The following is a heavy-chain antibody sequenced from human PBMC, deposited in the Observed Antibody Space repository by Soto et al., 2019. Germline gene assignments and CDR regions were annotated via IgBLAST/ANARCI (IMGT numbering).Heavy chain of an antibody. V-gene: IGHV4-39*07. CDR1: DGSISSSSYY. D-gene: IGHD3-10*01. J-gene: IGHJ6*02. CDR3: ARARGDYYGSGSYSYYYYYGMDV. CDR2: IYYSGST. Sequence: SETLSLTCTVSDGSISSSSYYWGWIRQPPGKGLEWIGSIYYSGSTYYNPSLKSRVTISVDTSKNQFSLKLSSVTAADTAVYYCARARGDYYGSGSYSYYYYYGMDVWGQGTTVTVSS.